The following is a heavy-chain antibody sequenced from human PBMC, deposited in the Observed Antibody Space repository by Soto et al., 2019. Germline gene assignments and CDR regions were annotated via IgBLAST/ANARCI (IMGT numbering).Heavy chain of an antibody. J-gene: IGHJ6*02. CDR2: IWYDGSNK. Sequence: GGSLRLSCAASGFTFSSYGMHWVRQAPGKGLEWVAVIWYDGSNKYYADSVKGRFTISRDNSKNTLYLQMNSLRAEDTAVYYCARCEAVVADTRDYYYYSMDVWGQGTTVTVS. D-gene: IGHD2-15*01. CDR3: ARCEAVVADTRDYYYYSMDV. V-gene: IGHV3-33*01. CDR1: GFTFSSYG.